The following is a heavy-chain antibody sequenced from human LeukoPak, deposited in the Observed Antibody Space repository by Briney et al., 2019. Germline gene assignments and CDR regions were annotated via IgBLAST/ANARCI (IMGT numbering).Heavy chain of an antibody. D-gene: IGHD3-22*01. V-gene: IGHV3-21*04. Sequence: PGGSLRLSCAASGFTFSSYSMNWVRQAPGKGLEWVSSISSSSSYIYYADSVKGRFTISRDNSRNTLYLQMNSLRAEDTAVYYCSVFPYYYDSSGYLMDYWGQGTLVTVSS. CDR3: SVFPYYYDSSGYLMDY. CDR1: GFTFSSYS. J-gene: IGHJ4*02. CDR2: ISSSSSYI.